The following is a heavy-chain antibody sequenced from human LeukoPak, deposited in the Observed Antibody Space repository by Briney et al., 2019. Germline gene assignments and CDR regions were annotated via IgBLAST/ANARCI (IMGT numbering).Heavy chain of an antibody. V-gene: IGHV3-21*01. Sequence: GGSLRLSCAASGFTFSSYAMSWVRQAPGKGLEWVSSISSSSSYIYYADSVKGRFTISRDNAKNSLYLQMNSLRAEDTAVYYCARDSREYDILTGYYTYYFDYWGRGTLVTVSS. CDR2: ISSSSSYI. CDR3: ARDSREYDILTGYYTYYFDY. D-gene: IGHD3-9*01. CDR1: GFTFSSYA. J-gene: IGHJ4*02.